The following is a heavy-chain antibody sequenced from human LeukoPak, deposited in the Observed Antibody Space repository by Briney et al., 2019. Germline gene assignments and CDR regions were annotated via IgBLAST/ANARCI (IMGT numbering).Heavy chain of an antibody. CDR1: GGSISSYY. D-gene: IGHD3-3*01. CDR2: IYTSGST. Sequence: SETLSLTCTVSGGSISSYYWSWIRQPPGKGLEWIGYIYTSGSTNYNPSLKSRVTISVDTSKNQFSLKLSSVTAADTAVYYWARLKQGYDFWSGYPYYYYYYMDVWGKGTTVTVSS. CDR3: ARLKQGYDFWSGYPYYYYYYMDV. J-gene: IGHJ6*03. V-gene: IGHV4-4*09.